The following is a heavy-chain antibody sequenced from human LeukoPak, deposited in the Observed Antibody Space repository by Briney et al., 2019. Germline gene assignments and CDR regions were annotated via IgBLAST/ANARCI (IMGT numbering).Heavy chain of an antibody. Sequence: SETLSLTCTVSGGSISSYYWSWIRQPAGKGLEWIGRIYTSGSTNYNPSLKSRVTISVDTSKNQFSLKLSSVTAADTAVYYCARQPYGSGSSTPLDYWGQGTLVTVSS. CDR1: GGSISSYY. V-gene: IGHV4-4*07. CDR3: ARQPYGSGSSTPLDY. CDR2: IYTSGST. J-gene: IGHJ4*02. D-gene: IGHD3-10*01.